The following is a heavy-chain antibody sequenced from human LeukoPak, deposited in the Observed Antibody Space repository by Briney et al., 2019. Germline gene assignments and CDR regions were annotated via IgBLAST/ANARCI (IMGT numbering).Heavy chain of an antibody. V-gene: IGHV3-21*01. CDR1: GFTFSIYS. J-gene: IGHJ4*02. CDR3: ARALLPRTGTVDY. CDR2: ISSSSSYI. D-gene: IGHD1-1*01. Sequence: PGGSLRLSCAASGFTFSIYSMNWVRQAPGKGLEWVSSISSSSSYIYYADSVKGRFTISRDNAKNSLYLQMNSLRAEDTAVYYCARALLPRTGTVDYWGQGTLVTVSS.